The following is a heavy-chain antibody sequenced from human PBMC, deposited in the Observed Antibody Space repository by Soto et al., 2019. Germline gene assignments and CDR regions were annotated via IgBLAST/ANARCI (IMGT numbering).Heavy chain of an antibody. Sequence: ASVKVSCKASGYTFTSYYMHWVRQAPGQGLEWMGIINPSGGSTSYAQKFQGRVTMTRDTSTSTVYMELSSLRSEDTAVYYCARGRPLAVAGTGFDYWGQGTLVTVSS. V-gene: IGHV1-46*01. CDR3: ARGRPLAVAGTGFDY. CDR1: GYTFTSYY. J-gene: IGHJ4*02. D-gene: IGHD6-19*01. CDR2: INPSGGST.